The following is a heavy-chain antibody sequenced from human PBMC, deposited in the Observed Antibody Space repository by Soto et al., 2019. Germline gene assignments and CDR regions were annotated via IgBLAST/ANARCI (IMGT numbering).Heavy chain of an antibody. CDR3: ARLGFPGAIYFDS. Sequence: GESLKISCKGSGYNFTTFWIGWVRQMPGKGLEWMGIIYPGDSETKYSPDFEGQVTISADRTTNTAYLQWRSLRASDTAMYYCARLGFPGAIYFDSWGLGTLVTVSS. CDR1: GYNFTTFW. V-gene: IGHV5-51*01. J-gene: IGHJ4*02. CDR2: IYPGDSET.